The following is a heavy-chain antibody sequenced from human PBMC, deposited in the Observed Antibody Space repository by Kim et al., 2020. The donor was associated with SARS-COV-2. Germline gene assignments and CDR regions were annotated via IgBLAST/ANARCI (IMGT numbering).Heavy chain of an antibody. J-gene: IGHJ4*02. D-gene: IGHD2-15*01. Sequence: GSTHYNQSPRRRVTIAGAPSKNPFSLKLSSVTAADTAVYYCARDVEGAFDYWGQGTLVTVSS. CDR2: GST. CDR3: ARDVEGAFDY. V-gene: IGHV4-31*02.